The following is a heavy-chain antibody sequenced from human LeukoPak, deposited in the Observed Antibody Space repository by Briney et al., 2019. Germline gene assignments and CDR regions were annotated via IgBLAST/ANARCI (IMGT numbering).Heavy chain of an antibody. CDR2: ICSSGSNI. CDR1: GFTFSGYY. CDR3: ARGPDRTGKVVDY. J-gene: IGHJ4*02. V-gene: IGHV3-11*01. Sequence: PGGSLRLSCAASGFTFSGYYMSWIRQAPGKGLEWVSYICSSGSNIYYADSVKGRFTISRDNAKNTLYLQMNSLRAEDTAVYYCARGPDRTGKVVDYWGQGTLVTVSS. D-gene: IGHD1-1*01.